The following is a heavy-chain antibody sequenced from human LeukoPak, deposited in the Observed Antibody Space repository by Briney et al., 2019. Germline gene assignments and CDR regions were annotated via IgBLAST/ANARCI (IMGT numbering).Heavy chain of an antibody. V-gene: IGHV4-38-2*02. CDR1: GYSISSGYY. D-gene: IGHD5-18*01. CDR2: IYHSGST. J-gene: IGHJ4*02. CDR3: ARDDTAMVDY. Sequence: SETLSLTCAVSGYSISSGYYWGWIRQPPGKGVEWIGSIYHSGSTYYNPSLKSRVTISVDTSKNQFSLKLSSVTAADTAVYYCARDDTAMVDYWGQGTLVTVSS.